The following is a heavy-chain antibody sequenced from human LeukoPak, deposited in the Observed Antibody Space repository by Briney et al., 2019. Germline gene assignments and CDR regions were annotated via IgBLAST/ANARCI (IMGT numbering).Heavy chain of an antibody. V-gene: IGHV3-23*01. Sequence: GGSLRLSCVGSGFTFSDTWMSWVRQAPGKGLEWVSAISGSGGSTYYADSVKGRFTISRDNSKNTLYLQMNSLRAEDTAVYYCAKDLDIVATLLDYWGQGTLVTVSS. CDR1: GFTFSDTW. CDR3: AKDLDIVATLLDY. J-gene: IGHJ4*02. CDR2: ISGSGGST. D-gene: IGHD5-12*01.